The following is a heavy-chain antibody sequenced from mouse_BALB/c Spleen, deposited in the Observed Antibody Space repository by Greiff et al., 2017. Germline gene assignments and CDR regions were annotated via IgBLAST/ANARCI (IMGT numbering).Heavy chain of an antibody. CDR1: GFTFSSYG. J-gene: IGHJ4*01. Sequence: EVKVVESGGDLVKPGGSLKLSCAASGFTFSSYGMSWVRQTPDKRLEWVATISSGGSYTYYPDSVKGRFTISRDNAKNTLYLQMSSLKSEDTAMYYCARRGYYGNYNAMDYWGQGTSVTVSS. CDR2: ISSGGSYT. V-gene: IGHV5-6*01. D-gene: IGHD2-1*01. CDR3: ARRGYYGNYNAMDY.